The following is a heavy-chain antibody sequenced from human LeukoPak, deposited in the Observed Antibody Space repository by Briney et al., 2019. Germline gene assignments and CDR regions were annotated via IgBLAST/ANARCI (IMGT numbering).Heavy chain of an antibody. CDR1: GFTFSSYS. CDR3: ARGLHSSSAPIIDY. J-gene: IGHJ4*02. V-gene: IGHV3-21*01. CDR2: ISSSSSYI. Sequence: GGSLRLSCAASGFTFSSYSMNWVRQAPGKGLEWVSSISSSSSYIYYADSVKGRFTISRDNAKNSLYLQMNSLRAEDTAVYYCARGLHSSSAPIIDYWGQGTLVTVSS. D-gene: IGHD6-13*01.